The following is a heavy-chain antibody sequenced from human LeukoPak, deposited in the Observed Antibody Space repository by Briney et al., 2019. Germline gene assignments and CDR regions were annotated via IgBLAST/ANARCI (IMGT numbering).Heavy chain of an antibody. CDR2: IKSKADGETT. Sequence: GGSLRLSCAASGFSFTNAWMTWVRQAPGKGLEWVGRIKSKADGETTDYAAPVKGRCTMSRDDSKATLYLQLNYVNTEDTAVYYCTTDLAITMIRGVIVYWGQGTLVTVSS. D-gene: IGHD3-10*01. J-gene: IGHJ4*02. CDR1: GFSFTNAW. CDR3: TTDLAITMIRGVIVY. V-gene: IGHV3-15*05.